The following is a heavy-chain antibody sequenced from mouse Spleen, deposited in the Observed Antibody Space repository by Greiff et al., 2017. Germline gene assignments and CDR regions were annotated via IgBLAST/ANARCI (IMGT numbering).Heavy chain of an antibody. Sequence: VKLVESGAELVKPGASVKISCKASGYTFTDYYINWVKQRPGQGLEWIGKIGPGSGSTYYNEKFKGKATLTADKSSSTAYMQLSSLTSEDSAVYFCARSSYYSYDGDWYFDVWGAGTTVTVSS. D-gene: IGHD2-12*01. J-gene: IGHJ1*01. CDR3: ARSSYYSYDGDWYFDV. CDR1: GYTFTDYY. CDR2: IGPGSGST. V-gene: IGHV1-77*01.